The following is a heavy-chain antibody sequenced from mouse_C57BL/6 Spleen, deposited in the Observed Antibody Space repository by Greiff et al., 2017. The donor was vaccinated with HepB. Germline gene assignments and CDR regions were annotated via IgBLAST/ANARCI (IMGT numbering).Heavy chain of an antibody. Sequence: VQLQQSGAELARPGASVKMSCKASGYTFTSYTMHWVKQRPGQGLEWIGYINPSSGYTKYNQKFKDKATLTADKSSSTAYMQLSSLTSEDSAFYYCASAYEYPRVDYWSQGTSATVSS. CDR2: INPSSGYT. D-gene: IGHD2-4*01. CDR1: GYTFTSYT. V-gene: IGHV1-4*01. J-gene: IGHJ4*01. CDR3: ASAYEYPRVDY.